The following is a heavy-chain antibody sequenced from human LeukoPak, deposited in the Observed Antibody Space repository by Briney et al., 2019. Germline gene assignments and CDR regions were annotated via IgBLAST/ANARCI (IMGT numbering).Heavy chain of an antibody. CDR3: AREGGSYSNYFDY. J-gene: IGHJ4*02. D-gene: IGHD1-26*01. CDR1: GFTFSSYW. CDR2: IYSDGIST. V-gene: IGHV3-74*01. Sequence: GGSLRLSCAASGFTFSSYWMHWVRQAPGKGLVWVSRIYSDGISTSYADSVKGRFTISRDNAKNALYLQMNSLKAEDTAIYYCAREGGSYSNYFDYWGQGTLVTVSS.